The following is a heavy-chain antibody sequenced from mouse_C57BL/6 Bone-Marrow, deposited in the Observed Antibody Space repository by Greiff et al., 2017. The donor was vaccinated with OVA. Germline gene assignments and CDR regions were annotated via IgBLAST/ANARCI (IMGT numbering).Heavy chain of an antibody. CDR2: IDPNSGGT. J-gene: IGHJ3*01. V-gene: IGHV1-72*01. CDR1: GYTFTSYW. Sequence: QVQLQQPGAELVKPGASVKLSCTASGYTFTSYWMHWVQQRPRRGLEWIGRIDPNSGGTKYNEKFQSKATLTVDKHSSTAYMQLSSLTSEDSAVYYCARVRDGYDEIWFAYWGQGTLVTVSA. CDR3: ARVRDGYDEIWFAY. D-gene: IGHD2-2*01.